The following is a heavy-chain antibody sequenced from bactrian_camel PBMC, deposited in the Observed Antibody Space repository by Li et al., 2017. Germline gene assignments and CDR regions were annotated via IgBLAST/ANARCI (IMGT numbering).Heavy chain of an antibody. Sequence: PLVESGGGSVQAGGSLRLSCSASGYEYSIQCMAWYRQVSGKEREGIAASAIGLAYRYLGDSVKGRFDVNRDSASNTLCLQMNDLRPGDTAMYYCAAEIYRGTRLARCGGSWLQGSRRGGIDEDYYWGQGTQVTVS. V-gene: IGHV3S54*01. J-gene: IGHJ4*01. CDR3: AAEIYRGTRLARCGGSWLQGSRRGGIDEDYY. D-gene: IGHD1*01. CDR1: GYEYSIQC. CDR2: SAIGLAYR.